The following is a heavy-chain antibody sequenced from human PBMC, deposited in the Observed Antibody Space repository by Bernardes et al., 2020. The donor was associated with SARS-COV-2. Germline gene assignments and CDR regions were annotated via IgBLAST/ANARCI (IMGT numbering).Heavy chain of an antibody. V-gene: IGHV3-15*01. Sequence: GGSLRLSCAASGFSFSNSWMSWVRQAPGKGLEWVGLIKSKTDDGTTDYAAPVKFRFSISRDDSKNTLYLQMNSLKIEDTGVYYCGTQYAQVDGDYYYYGMDVWGQGTTVTVSS. CDR2: IKSKTDDGTT. CDR1: GFSFSNSW. J-gene: IGHJ6*02. CDR3: GTQYAQVDGDYYYYGMDV. D-gene: IGHD2-15*01.